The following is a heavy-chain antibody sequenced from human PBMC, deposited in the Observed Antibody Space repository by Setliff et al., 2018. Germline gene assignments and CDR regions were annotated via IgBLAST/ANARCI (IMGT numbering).Heavy chain of an antibody. J-gene: IGHJ4*02. D-gene: IGHD4-17*01. Sequence: SETLSLTCTVSGGSISSYYWSWIRQPPGKGLEWIGYIYTSGGTNYNPSLKSRVTISVDASKNQFSLKLNSVTAADTAVYYCARGPNLYGDLDSWGLGTLVTVSS. V-gene: IGHV4-4*08. CDR3: ARGPNLYGDLDS. CDR1: GGSISSYY. CDR2: IYTSGGT.